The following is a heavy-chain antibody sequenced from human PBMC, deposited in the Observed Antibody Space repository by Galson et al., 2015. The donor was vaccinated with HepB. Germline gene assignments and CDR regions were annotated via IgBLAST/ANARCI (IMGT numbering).Heavy chain of an antibody. D-gene: IGHD6-13*01. V-gene: IGHV3-33*01. CDR3: AREGYSSSWSFDY. CDR2: IWYDGSDK. CDR1: GFTFSSYG. J-gene: IGHJ4*02. Sequence: SLRLSCAASGFTFSSYGMHWVRQAPGKGLEWVAVIWYDGSDKYYADSVKGRFTISRDNSKNTLSLQMNSLRVEDTAVYYCAREGYSSSWSFDYWGQGSLVTVSS.